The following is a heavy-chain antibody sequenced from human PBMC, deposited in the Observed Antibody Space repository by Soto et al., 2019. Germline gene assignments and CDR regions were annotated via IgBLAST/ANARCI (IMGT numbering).Heavy chain of an antibody. D-gene: IGHD3-3*01. CDR3: ARAMTIFGASFWYFDY. CDR1: GGSISSGGYY. CDR2: IYYSGST. J-gene: IGHJ4*02. V-gene: IGHV4-31*03. Sequence: SETLSLTCTVSGGSISSGGYYWSWIRQHPGKGLEWIGYIYYSGSTYYNPSLKSRVTISVDTSKNQFSLKLSSVTAADTAVYYCARAMTIFGASFWYFDYWGQGTLVTVSS.